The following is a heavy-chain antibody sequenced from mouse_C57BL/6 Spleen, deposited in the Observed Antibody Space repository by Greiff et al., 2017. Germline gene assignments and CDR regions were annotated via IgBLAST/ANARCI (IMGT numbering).Heavy chain of an antibody. CDR2: IWRGGST. CDR3: AKGQELGRGYYFDD. CDR1: GFSLTRYG. Sequence: VQLQQSGPGLVQPSQSLSITCTVSGFSLTRYGVHWVRQSPGKGLEWLGVIWRGGSTDYNAAFMSRLSITKDNSKSQVFFKMNSLQADDTDIYYCAKGQELGRGYYFDDWGQGTTLTVSS. V-gene: IGHV2-5*01. D-gene: IGHD4-1*01. J-gene: IGHJ2*01.